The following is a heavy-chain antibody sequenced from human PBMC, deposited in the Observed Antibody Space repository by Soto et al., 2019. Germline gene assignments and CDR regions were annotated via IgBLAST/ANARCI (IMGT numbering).Heavy chain of an antibody. V-gene: IGHV1-18*01. CDR1: GYTFTSYG. CDR2: ISAYNGNT. D-gene: IGHD1-1*01. CDR3: ARRTIAYWYFDL. Sequence: ASVKVSCKASGYTFTSYGIGWVRQAPGQGLEWMGWISAYNGNTNYAQKFQGRVTMTRDTSMSTAYMELSSLTSEDTAVYYCARRTIAYWYFDLWGRGTLVTVSS. J-gene: IGHJ2*01.